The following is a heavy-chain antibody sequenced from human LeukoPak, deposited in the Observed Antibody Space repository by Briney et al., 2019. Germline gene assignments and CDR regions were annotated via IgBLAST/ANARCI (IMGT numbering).Heavy chain of an antibody. CDR1: GFTFSRYA. CDR3: AKDPAYYYDSSGYPSDY. V-gene: IGHV3-23*01. D-gene: IGHD3-22*01. J-gene: IGHJ4*02. CDR2: ISGSGGST. Sequence: PGGSLRLSCATSGFTFSRYAMTWVRQAPGKGLEWVSAISGSGGSTYYADSVKGRFTISRDNSKNTLYLQMNSLRAEDTAVYYCAKDPAYYYDSSGYPSDYWGQGTLVTVSS.